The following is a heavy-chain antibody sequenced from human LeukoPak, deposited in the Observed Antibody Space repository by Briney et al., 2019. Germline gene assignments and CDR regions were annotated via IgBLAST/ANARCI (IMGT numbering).Heavy chain of an antibody. CDR3: ARRPGYSSSWYYFDY. V-gene: IGHV4-39*01. J-gene: IGHJ4*02. CDR1: GGSISSSSYY. D-gene: IGHD6-13*01. CDR2: INYSGST. Sequence: SETLSLTCTVSGGSISSSSYYWGWIRQPPGEGLEWIGSINYSGSTHYNPSLKSRVTISLDTSKNQFSLKLSSVTAADTAVYYCARRPGYSSSWYYFDYWGQGTLVTVSA.